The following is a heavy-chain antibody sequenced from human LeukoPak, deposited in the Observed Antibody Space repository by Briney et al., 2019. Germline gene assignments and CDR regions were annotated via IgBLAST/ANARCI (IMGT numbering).Heavy chain of an antibody. CDR3: ATDPNGDYFGAFDN. D-gene: IGHD4-17*01. CDR1: RFTFTTYA. CDR2: IRGSGGTT. V-gene: IGHV3-23*01. J-gene: IGHJ3*02. Sequence: GGSLTLSCVGSRFTFTTYAMTWVRQAPGRGLEWVSSIRGSGGTTLYADSVKGRFTISRDNSKNTLFLQMNSLRAEDTAVYYCATDPNGDYFGAFDNWGQGTMVTVSS.